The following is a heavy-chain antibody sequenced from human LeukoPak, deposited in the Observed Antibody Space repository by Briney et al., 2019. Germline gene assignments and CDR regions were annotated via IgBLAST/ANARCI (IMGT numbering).Heavy chain of an antibody. Sequence: ASVKVSCKASGYTFTGYYMHWVRQAPGQGLEWMGWINPNSGGTNYAQKFQGRVTMTRDTSISTAYMELSRLRSDDTAVYYCASYGSADSGYDQGFDPWGQGTLVTVSS. J-gene: IGHJ5*02. V-gene: IGHV1-2*02. CDR2: INPNSGGT. CDR3: ASYGSADSGYDQGFDP. CDR1: GYTFTGYY. D-gene: IGHD5-12*01.